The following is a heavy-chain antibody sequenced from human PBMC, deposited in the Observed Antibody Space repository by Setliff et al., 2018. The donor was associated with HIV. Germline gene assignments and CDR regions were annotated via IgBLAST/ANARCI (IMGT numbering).Heavy chain of an antibody. Sequence: GASVKVSCKASGGAFSSYALSWVRQAPEQGLEWMGGIIPIFGTANYAQKFQGRVTITTDESTSTAYMELSSLTSDDTAVYFCARVLSVTMIRGAHGYWGQGTLVTVSS. CDR1: GGAFSSYA. CDR2: IIPIFGTA. J-gene: IGHJ4*02. V-gene: IGHV1-69*05. CDR3: ARVLSVTMIRGAHGY. D-gene: IGHD3-10*01.